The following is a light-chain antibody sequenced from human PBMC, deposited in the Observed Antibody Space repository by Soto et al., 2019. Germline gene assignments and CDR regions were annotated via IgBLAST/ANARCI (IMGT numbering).Light chain of an antibody. CDR1: QSVSSY. CDR3: QQYNNWPPIT. CDR2: DAS. V-gene: IGKV3-11*01. Sequence: EIVWTQSPATLSLSPGERATLSCRASQSVSSYLAWYQQKPGQAPRLLIYDASNRATGIPARFSGSGSGTEFTLTIRSLQSEDFAVYYCQQYNNWPPITFGQGTRLEI. J-gene: IGKJ5*01.